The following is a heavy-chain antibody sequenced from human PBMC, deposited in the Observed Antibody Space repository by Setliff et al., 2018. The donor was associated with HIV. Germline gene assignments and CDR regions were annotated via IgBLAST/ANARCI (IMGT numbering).Heavy chain of an antibody. Sequence: PSETLSLTCTVSGDSISSYSWNWIRQPPGRGLEWIGYVYASGETNYNPSLKSRVTISVDTSKNQFSLRLSSVTAADTAIYYCARDWSGYSSSRGSYYYMDVWGKGTTVTV. CDR1: GDSISSYS. D-gene: IGHD6-13*01. CDR2: VYASGET. V-gene: IGHV4-4*09. J-gene: IGHJ6*03. CDR3: ARDWSGYSSSRGSYYYMDV.